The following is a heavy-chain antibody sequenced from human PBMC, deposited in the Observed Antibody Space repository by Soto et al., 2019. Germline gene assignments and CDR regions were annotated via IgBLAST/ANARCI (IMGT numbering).Heavy chain of an antibody. CDR3: ARGDYYDSSGPFSDAFDI. CDR2: IYHSGST. D-gene: IGHD3-22*01. Sequence: PSETLSLTCAVSGGSIINWWSWVRQPPGKGLEWIGYIYHSGSTYYNPSLKSRVTISVDTSKNQFSLKLTSVTAADTAVYYCARGDYYDSSGPFSDAFDIWGQGTMVTVSS. J-gene: IGHJ3*02. CDR1: GGSIINW. V-gene: IGHV4-4*02.